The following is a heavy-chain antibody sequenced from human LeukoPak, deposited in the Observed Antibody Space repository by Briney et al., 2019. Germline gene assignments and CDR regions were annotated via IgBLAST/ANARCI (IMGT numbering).Heavy chain of an antibody. J-gene: IGHJ4*02. D-gene: IGHD5-18*01. V-gene: IGHV3-48*04. CDR1: GFTFSGYS. CDR2: ISSSGSTI. Sequence: GGSLRLSCAASGFTFSGYSMNWVRQAPGKGLEWISYISSSGSTIDYADSVKGRFTISRDNAKNSLYLQMNSLRAEDTAVYYCSRLRGYSYGYGDYWGQGTLVTVSS. CDR3: SRLRGYSYGYGDY.